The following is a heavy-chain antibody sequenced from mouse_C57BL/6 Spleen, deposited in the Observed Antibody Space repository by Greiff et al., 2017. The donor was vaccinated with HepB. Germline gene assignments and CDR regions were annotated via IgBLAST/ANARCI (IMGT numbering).Heavy chain of an antibody. CDR1: GYTFTSYW. CDR2: IHPNSGST. V-gene: IGHV1-64*01. Sequence: QVQLQQPGAELVKPGASVKLSCKASGYTFTSYWMHWVKQRPGQGLEWIGMIHPNSGSTNYNEKFKSKATLTVDKSSSTAYMQLSSLTSEDSAVYYCASGSSYESWYFDVWGTGTTVTVSS. CDR3: ASGSSYESWYFDV. D-gene: IGHD1-1*01. J-gene: IGHJ1*03.